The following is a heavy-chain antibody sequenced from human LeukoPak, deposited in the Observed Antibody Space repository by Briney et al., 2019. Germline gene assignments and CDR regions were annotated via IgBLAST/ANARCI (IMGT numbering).Heavy chain of an antibody. CDR1: GFTFSSYS. V-gene: IGHV3-48*04. Sequence: GGSLRLSCAASGFTFSSYSMNWVRQAPGKGLEWVSYISSSSSTIYYADSVKGRFTISRDNAKNSLYLQMNSLRAEDTAVYYCARDQVKLVHAFDIWGQGTMVTVSS. CDR3: ARDQVKLVHAFDI. CDR2: ISSSSSTI. D-gene: IGHD6-13*01. J-gene: IGHJ3*02.